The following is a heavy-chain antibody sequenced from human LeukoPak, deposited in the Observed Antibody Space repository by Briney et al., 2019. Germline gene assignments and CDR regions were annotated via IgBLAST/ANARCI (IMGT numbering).Heavy chain of an antibody. CDR3: ASRLRHLLGY. D-gene: IGHD3-16*01. V-gene: IGHV4-4*02. CDR1: GGSISSSNW. Sequence: KSSGTLSLTCAVSGGSISSSNWWSWVRQPPGKGLEWIGEIFHSGSTNYSPSLKSRVTISIDKSKNQFSLKLTSVTVADTAVYYCASRLRHLLGYWGQGNLVTVSS. CDR2: IFHSGST. J-gene: IGHJ4*02.